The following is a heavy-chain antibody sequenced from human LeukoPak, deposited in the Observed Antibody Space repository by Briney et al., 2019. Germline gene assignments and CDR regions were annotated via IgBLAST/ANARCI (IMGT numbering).Heavy chain of an antibody. Sequence: GASVKVSCKASGYTFTSYYMHWVRQAPGQGLEWMGIINPSGGSTSYAQKFQGRVTMTSDTSTSTVYMELSSLRSEDTAVYYCARGGLVVPAAADALDIWGQGTMVTVSS. J-gene: IGHJ3*02. CDR2: INPSGGST. CDR1: GYTFTSYY. V-gene: IGHV1-46*01. CDR3: ARGGLVVPAAADALDI. D-gene: IGHD2-2*01.